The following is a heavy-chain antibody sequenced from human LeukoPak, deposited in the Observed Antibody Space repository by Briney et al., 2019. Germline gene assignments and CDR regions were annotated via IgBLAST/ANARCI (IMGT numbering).Heavy chain of an antibody. CDR3: ARQSVWFGELRYFDY. Sequence: SGTLSLTCTVSGGSISSYYWSWIRQPPGKGLEWIGYIYYSGSTNYNPSLKSRVTISVDTSKNQFSLKLSSVTAADTAVYYCARQSVWFGELRYFDYWGRGTLVTVSS. CDR1: GGSISSYY. CDR2: IYYSGST. J-gene: IGHJ4*02. V-gene: IGHV4-59*08. D-gene: IGHD3-10*01.